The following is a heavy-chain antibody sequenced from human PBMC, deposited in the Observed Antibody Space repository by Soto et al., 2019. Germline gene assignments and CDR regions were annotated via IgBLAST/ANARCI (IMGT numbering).Heavy chain of an antibody. D-gene: IGHD6-13*01. Sequence: GGSLRLSCAASGFTFGSYSMNWVRQAPGKGLEWVSYISSSSSTIYYADSVKGRFTISRDNAKNSLHLQMNSLRAEDTAVYYCAREVAAAGYELGAFDIWGQGTMVTVSS. CDR3: AREVAAAGYELGAFDI. V-gene: IGHV3-48*01. CDR1: GFTFGSYS. J-gene: IGHJ3*02. CDR2: ISSSSSTI.